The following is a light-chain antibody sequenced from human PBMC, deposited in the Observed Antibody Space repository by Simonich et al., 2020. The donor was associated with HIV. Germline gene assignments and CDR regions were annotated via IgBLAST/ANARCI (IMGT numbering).Light chain of an antibody. CDR3: QQCNNWPPT. J-gene: IGKJ1*01. CDR2: GAS. CDR1: QSISSN. Sequence: EIVMTQSPATLSVSPGERATLSCTASQSISSNLAWYQQKPGQAPRLLIYGASARATDIPARFSGSGSGTEFTLTISTMQSEDFAVYYCQQCNNWPPTFGQGTKVEIK. V-gene: IGKV3-15*01.